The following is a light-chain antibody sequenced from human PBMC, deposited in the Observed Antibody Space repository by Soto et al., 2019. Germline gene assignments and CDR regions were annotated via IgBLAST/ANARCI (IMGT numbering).Light chain of an antibody. CDR1: SSDVGGYNY. CDR3: SSYTSSSTPYV. CDR2: DVT. V-gene: IGLV2-14*01. Sequence: QSALTQPASVSGSPGQSITISCTGTSSDVGGYNYVSWYQQHPVKAPKLMIYDVTNRPSGVSDRFSGSKSGSTASLTISGLQAEDEADYYCSSYTSSSTPYVFGTGTKVTVL. J-gene: IGLJ1*01.